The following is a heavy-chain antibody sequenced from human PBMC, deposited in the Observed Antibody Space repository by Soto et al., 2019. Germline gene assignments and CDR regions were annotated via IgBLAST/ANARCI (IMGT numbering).Heavy chain of an antibody. J-gene: IGHJ6*02. CDR3: AGVWFGELFPADYYYYGMDV. D-gene: IGHD3-10*01. Sequence: EVQLVESGGGLVQPGGSLRLSCAASGFTVSSNYMSWVRQAPGKGLEWVSVIYSGGSTYYADSVKGRFTISRDNSKNTMYLQMNSLRAEDTAVYYCAGVWFGELFPADYYYYGMDVWGQGTTVTVSS. V-gene: IGHV3-66*01. CDR2: IYSGGST. CDR1: GFTVSSNY.